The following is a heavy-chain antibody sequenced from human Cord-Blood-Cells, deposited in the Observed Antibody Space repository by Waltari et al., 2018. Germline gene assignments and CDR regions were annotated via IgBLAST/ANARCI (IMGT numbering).Heavy chain of an antibody. CDR2: FEPDDGET. CDR3: ATYLRYNWNDAATFDY. V-gene: IGHV1-24*01. CDR1: GYTLTELS. Sequence: QVQLVQSGAEVKKPGASVKVSCKVSGYTLTELSMHWVRQAPGKGLEWMGGFEPDDGETIDEQKFQGRVTMTEDTSTDTAYMELSSLRSEDTAVYYCATYLRYNWNDAATFDYWGQGTLVTVSS. D-gene: IGHD1-20*01. J-gene: IGHJ4*02.